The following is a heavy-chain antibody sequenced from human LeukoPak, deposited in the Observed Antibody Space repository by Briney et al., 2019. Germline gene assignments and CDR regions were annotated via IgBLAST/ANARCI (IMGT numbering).Heavy chain of an antibody. J-gene: IGHJ4*02. CDR1: GYTFTGYY. CDR3: ARGWGYYGSGSFVHFDY. D-gene: IGHD3-10*01. Sequence: ASVKVSCKASGYTFTGYYMHWVRQAPGQGLEWMGWINPNSGGTNYAQKFQGRVTMTRDTSISTAYMELSRLRSDDTAVYYCARGWGYYGSGSFVHFDYWGQGTLVTVSS. V-gene: IGHV1-2*02. CDR2: INPNSGGT.